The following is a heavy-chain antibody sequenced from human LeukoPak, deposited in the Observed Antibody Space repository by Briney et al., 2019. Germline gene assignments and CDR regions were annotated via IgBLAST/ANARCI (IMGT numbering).Heavy chain of an antibody. CDR3: VRDPVGSSLDY. CDR2: ISPYNGYT. V-gene: IGHV1-18*01. Sequence: GESLKISCKGSGYSFTSYGISWVRQAPGQGLEWMGWISPYNGYTNSAQKLQGRVTMTADTSTSTAYMELRSLRSDDTAVYYCVRDPVGSSLDYWGQGTLVTVSS. D-gene: IGHD1-26*01. CDR1: GYSFTSYG. J-gene: IGHJ4*02.